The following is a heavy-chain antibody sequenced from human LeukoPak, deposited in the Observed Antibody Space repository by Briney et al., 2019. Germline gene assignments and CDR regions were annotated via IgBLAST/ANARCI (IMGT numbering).Heavy chain of an antibody. CDR2: INHSGST. CDR1: GGSFSGHS. D-gene: IGHD6-19*01. J-gene: IGHJ5*02. CDR3: AREGPGIAVVGTGNWFDP. Sequence: SETLSLTCAVYGGSFSGHSWSWIRQSPGKGLEWIGEINHSGSTNYNPSLKSRVAISVDTSKNQFSLKLSSVTAADTAVYYCAREGPGIAVVGTGNWFDPWGQGTLVTVSS. V-gene: IGHV4-34*01.